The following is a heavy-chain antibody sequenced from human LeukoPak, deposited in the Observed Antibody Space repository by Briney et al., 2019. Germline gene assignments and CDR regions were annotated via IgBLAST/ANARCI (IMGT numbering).Heavy chain of an antibody. Sequence: GGSLRLSCAASGFTFSDYYMSWIRQAPGKGLEWVSYISSSGSTIYYADSVKGRFTISRDNAKNPLYLQMNSLRVEDTAVYYCARDLGATIFDFDYWGQGTLVTVSS. J-gene: IGHJ4*02. V-gene: IGHV3-11*04. CDR2: ISSSGSTI. CDR3: ARDLGATIFDFDY. D-gene: IGHD1-26*01. CDR1: GFTFSDYY.